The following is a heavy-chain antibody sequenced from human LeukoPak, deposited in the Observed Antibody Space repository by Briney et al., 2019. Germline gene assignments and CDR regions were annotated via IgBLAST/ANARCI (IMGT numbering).Heavy chain of an antibody. D-gene: IGHD1-26*01. Sequence: ASVKVSRKASGGTFSSYAISWVRQAPGQGLEWMGGIIPIFGTANYAQKFQGRVTITTDESTSTAYMELSSLRSEDTAVYYCARAVIVGATTPGYYYYMDVWGKGTTVTVSS. J-gene: IGHJ6*03. CDR3: ARAVIVGATTPGYYYYMDV. CDR1: GGTFSSYA. V-gene: IGHV1-69*05. CDR2: IIPIFGTA.